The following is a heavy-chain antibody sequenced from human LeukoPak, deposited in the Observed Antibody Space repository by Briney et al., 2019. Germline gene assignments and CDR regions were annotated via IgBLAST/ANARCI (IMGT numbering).Heavy chain of an antibody. CDR2: INHSGST. CDR3: ARGGFRTLTGDTDAFDI. D-gene: IGHD7-27*01. J-gene: IGHJ3*02. V-gene: IGHV4-34*01. CDR1: GGSFSGYY. Sequence: SETLSLTCAVYGGSFSGYYWSWIRQPPGKGLEWIGEINHSGSTNYIPSLKSRVTISVDTPKNQFSLKLSSVTAADTAVYFCARGGFRTLTGDTDAFDIWGQGTMVTVSS.